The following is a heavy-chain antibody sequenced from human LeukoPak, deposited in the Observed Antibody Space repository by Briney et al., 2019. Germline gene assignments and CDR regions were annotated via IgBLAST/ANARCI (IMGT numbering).Heavy chain of an antibody. Sequence: GGSLRLSCAASGFTFSSYAMHWVREAPGKGLEWVAVISCDGSNKYYADSVKGRFTISRDNSKNTLYLQMNSLRAEDTAVYYCAREDLRSYYFDYWGQGTLVTVPS. CDR1: GFTFSSYA. CDR2: ISCDGSNK. V-gene: IGHV3-30-3*01. J-gene: IGHJ4*02. D-gene: IGHD3-10*02. CDR3: AREDLRSYYFDY.